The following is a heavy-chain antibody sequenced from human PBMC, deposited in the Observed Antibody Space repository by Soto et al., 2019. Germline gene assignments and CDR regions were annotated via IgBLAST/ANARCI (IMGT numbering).Heavy chain of an antibody. CDR2: IYYSRST. D-gene: IGHD6-13*01. V-gene: IGHV4-30-4*01. Sequence: QVQLQESGPGLVKPSQTLSLTCTVSGGSISSGDYYWSWIRQPPGKGLEWIGYIYYSRSTYYNPSLKSRVTIXXDXSTXQFSLKLSSVTAADTAVYYCAREIAAADYYYGMDVWGQGTTVTVSS. J-gene: IGHJ6*02. CDR3: AREIAAADYYYGMDV. CDR1: GGSISSGDYY.